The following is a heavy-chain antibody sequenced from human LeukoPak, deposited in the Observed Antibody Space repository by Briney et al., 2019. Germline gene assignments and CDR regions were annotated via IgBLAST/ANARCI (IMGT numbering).Heavy chain of an antibody. D-gene: IGHD1-1*01. J-gene: IGHJ6*02. V-gene: IGHV3-74*01. CDR1: GFTFNNYW. Sequence: GGSLRLSCAASGFTFNNYWIHWVRHVPGKGLVWVSHINNDGSSASYVDSVKGRFTISRDNAKNTLFLQMNSLRAEDTAVYYCARRGTGHGMDVWGQGTTVIVSS. CDR3: ARRGTGHGMDV. CDR2: INNDGSSA.